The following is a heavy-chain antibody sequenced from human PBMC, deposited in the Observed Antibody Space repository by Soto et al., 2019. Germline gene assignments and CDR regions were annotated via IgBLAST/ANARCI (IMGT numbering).Heavy chain of an antibody. CDR3: ATRAEYYAFWSGYYGA. CDR2: IYPGDSDT. D-gene: IGHD3-3*01. V-gene: IGHV5-51*01. CDR1: GYSFSSSW. Sequence: PGESLKISCKGSGYSFSSSWIGWVRQMSGKGLEWMGTIYPGDSDTRYSPSFQGQVIISADKSTSTAYLQWSSLKASDTAIYYCATRAEYYAFWSGYYGAWGQRTLVTVSS. J-gene: IGHJ5*02.